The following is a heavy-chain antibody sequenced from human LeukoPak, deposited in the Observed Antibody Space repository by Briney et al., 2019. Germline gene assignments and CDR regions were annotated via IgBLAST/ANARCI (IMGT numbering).Heavy chain of an antibody. D-gene: IGHD3-10*01. Sequence: GASVKVSCKASGYIFSNYGMNWVRQAPGQGLEWMGWISAYNGSTEYAQKVQVRVTMTTDTSTSTAYMELRSLRSDDTAVYYCARGPFSLGVGVRSAEFFQHWGQGTLVTVSS. CDR1: GYIFSNYG. CDR2: ISAYNGST. V-gene: IGHV1-18*01. CDR3: ARGPFSLGVGVRSAEFFQH. J-gene: IGHJ1*01.